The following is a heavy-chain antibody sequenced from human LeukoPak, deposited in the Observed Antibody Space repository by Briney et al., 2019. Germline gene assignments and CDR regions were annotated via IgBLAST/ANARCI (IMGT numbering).Heavy chain of an antibody. CDR3: ARGGKQTNWFDP. D-gene: IGHD4-23*01. CDR1: GGSFSDYY. Sequence: PSETLSLTCAVYGGSFSDYYWSWIRQAPGKGLEWIGEIHHSGSTIYNPSLKSRVTISVDTSKNQFSLNLSSVTAADTAMYYCARGGKQTNWFDPWGQGTLVTVSS. V-gene: IGHV4-34*01. CDR2: IHHSGST. J-gene: IGHJ5*02.